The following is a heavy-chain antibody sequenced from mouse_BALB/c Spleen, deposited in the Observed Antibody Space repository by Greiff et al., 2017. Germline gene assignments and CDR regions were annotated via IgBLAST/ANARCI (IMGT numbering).Heavy chain of an antibody. D-gene: IGHD2-3*01. V-gene: IGHV3-8*02. J-gene: IGHJ2*01. Sequence: EVQLQESGPSLVKPSQTLSLTCSVTGDSITSGYWNWIRKFPGNKLEYMGYISYSGSTYYNPSLKSRISITRDTSKNQYYLQLNSVTTEDTATYYCARWLLRENYFDYWGQGTTLTVSS. CDR2: ISYSGST. CDR3: ARWLLRENYFDY. CDR1: GDSITSGY.